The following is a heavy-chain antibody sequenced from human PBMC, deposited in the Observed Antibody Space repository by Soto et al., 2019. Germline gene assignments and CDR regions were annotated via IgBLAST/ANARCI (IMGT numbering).Heavy chain of an antibody. CDR1: GFTFSSYA. CDR3: ARDYYKYYDSSGYYRSPAY. J-gene: IGHJ4*02. D-gene: IGHD3-22*01. Sequence: GSLRLSCAASGFTFSSYAMNWVRQAPGKGLEWVSVISGSGDSTYYADSVKGRFTISRDNSKNTLYLQMNSLRAEDTAVYYCARDYYKYYDSSGYYRSPAYWGQGTLVTVSS. CDR2: ISGSGDST. V-gene: IGHV3-23*01.